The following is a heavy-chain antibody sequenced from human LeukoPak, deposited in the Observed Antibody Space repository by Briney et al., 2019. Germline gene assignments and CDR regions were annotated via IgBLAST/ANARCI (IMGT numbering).Heavy chain of an antibody. J-gene: IGHJ4*02. CDR3: ARIENSFWSGSYYFDY. CDR2: IYYSEST. CDR1: GGSISSGDYY. V-gene: IGHV4-30-4*08. Sequence: SQTLSLTCTVSGGSISSGDYYWSWIRQPPGKGLEWIGYIYYSESTYYNPSLKSRVTISVDTSKNQFSLKLSSVGAADTAVCYCARIENSFWSGSYYFDYWGQGTLVTVSS. D-gene: IGHD3-3*01.